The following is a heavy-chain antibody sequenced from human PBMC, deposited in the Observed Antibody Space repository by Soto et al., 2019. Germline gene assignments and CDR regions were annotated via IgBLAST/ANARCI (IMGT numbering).Heavy chain of an antibody. CDR2: IIPIFGTA. CDR1: GGTFSSYA. Sequence: SVKVSCKASGGTFSSYAISWVRQAPGQGLEWMGGIIPIFGTANYAQKFQGRVTITADESTSTAYMELSSLGSEDTAVYYCAAVDYTAPDFKYDYYGMDVWGQGTTVTVSS. D-gene: IGHD5-18*01. V-gene: IGHV1-69*13. J-gene: IGHJ6*02. CDR3: AAVDYTAPDFKYDYYGMDV.